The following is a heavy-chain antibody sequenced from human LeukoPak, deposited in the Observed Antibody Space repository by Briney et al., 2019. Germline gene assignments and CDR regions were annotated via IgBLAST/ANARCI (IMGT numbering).Heavy chain of an antibody. J-gene: IGHJ5*02. D-gene: IGHD3-10*01. CDR2: INPTGTST. CDR3: ARGPLYYYGSGSYYNVGFDP. V-gene: IGHV1-46*01. Sequence: ASVKVSCKASGYTFTSYYMHWVRQAPRQGLEWMGIINPTGTSTSYAQKFQGRVTMTRNTSISTAYMELSSLRSENTAVYYCARGPLYYYGSGSYYNVGFDPWGQGTLVTVSS. CDR1: GYTFTSYY.